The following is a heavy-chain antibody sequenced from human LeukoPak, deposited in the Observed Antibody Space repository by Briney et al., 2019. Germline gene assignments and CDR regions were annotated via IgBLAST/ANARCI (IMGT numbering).Heavy chain of an antibody. V-gene: IGHV5-10-1*01. D-gene: IGHD6-13*01. J-gene: IGHJ4*02. Sequence: GESLKISCKGSGHSFTSYWISWVRQMPGKGLEWMGRIDPSDSYTNYSPSFQGHVTISADKSISTAYLQWSSLKASDTAMYYCARQASQPGIAAAGTLDYWGQGTLVTVSS. CDR3: ARQASQPGIAAAGTLDY. CDR2: IDPSDSYT. CDR1: GHSFTSYW.